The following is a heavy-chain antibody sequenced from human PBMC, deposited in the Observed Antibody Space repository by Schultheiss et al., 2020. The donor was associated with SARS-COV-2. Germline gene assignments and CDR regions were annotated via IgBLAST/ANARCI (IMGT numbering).Heavy chain of an antibody. V-gene: IGHV4-30-4*08. D-gene: IGHD5-18*01. J-gene: IGHJ4*02. CDR3: ARGFAAMVPGD. CDR1: GGSISSYY. Sequence: SETLSLTCTVSGGSISSYYWSWIRQPPGKGLEWIGYIYYSGTTYYNPSLRSRVTISLDTSKNQFSLKLNSVTAADTAVYYCARGFAAMVPGDWGQGTLVTGSS. CDR2: IYYSGTT.